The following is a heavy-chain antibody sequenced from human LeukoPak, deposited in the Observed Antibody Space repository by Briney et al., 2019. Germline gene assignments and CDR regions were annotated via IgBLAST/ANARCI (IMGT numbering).Heavy chain of an antibody. J-gene: IGHJ4*02. D-gene: IGHD3-16*01. Sequence: SQTLSLTCGVSGDSVSGNGAAWNWIRQSPSRGLEWLGMTYYRSKWFNDIALSVKSQITTNADTSKNPFPLQLKYVTPEDTAVYYCAKGTRQGGFDYWGQGTLVTVSS. V-gene: IGHV6-1*01. CDR1: GDSVSGNGAA. CDR3: AKGTRQGGFDY. CDR2: TYYRSKWFN.